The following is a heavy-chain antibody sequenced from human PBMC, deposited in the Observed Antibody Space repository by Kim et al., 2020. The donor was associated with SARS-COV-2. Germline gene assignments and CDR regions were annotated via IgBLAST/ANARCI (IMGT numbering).Heavy chain of an antibody. D-gene: IGHD6-6*01. Sequence: GGSLRLSCAASGFTFSSYAMSWVRQAPGKGLEWVSVIYSGGSSTYYADSVKGRFTISRDNSKNTLYLQMNSLRAEDTAVYYCAKDIRSYSSSVWGMDVWGQGTTVTVSS. CDR2: IYSGGSST. V-gene: IGHV3-23*03. J-gene: IGHJ6*02. CDR3: AKDIRSYSSSVWGMDV. CDR1: GFTFSSYA.